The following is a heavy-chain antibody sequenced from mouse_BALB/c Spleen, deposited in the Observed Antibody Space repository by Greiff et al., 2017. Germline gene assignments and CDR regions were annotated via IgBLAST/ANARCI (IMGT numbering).Heavy chain of an antibody. Sequence: DVKLQESGPGLVKPSQSLSLTCSVTGYSITSGYYWNWIRQFPGNKLEWMGYISYDGSNNYNPSLKNRISITRDTSKNQFFLKLNSVTTEDTATYYCASYYYGSRGFAYWGQGTLVTVSA. J-gene: IGHJ3*01. CDR1: GYSITSGYY. CDR2: ISYDGSN. D-gene: IGHD1-1*01. V-gene: IGHV3-6*02. CDR3: ASYYYGSRGFAY.